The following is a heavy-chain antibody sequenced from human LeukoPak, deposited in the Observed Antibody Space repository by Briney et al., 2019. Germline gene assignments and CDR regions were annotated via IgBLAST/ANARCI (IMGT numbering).Heavy chain of an antibody. D-gene: IGHD3-10*01. CDR2: IKQDGSEK. CDR1: RFTFSSYW. Sequence: GGSLRLSCTASRFTFSSYWMSWVRQAPVKGLEWVANIKQDGSEKYYVDSVKGRFTISRDNAKNSLYLQMNSLRAEDTAVYYCARGSGSFDWFDPWGQGTLVTVSS. CDR3: ARGSGSFDWFDP. J-gene: IGHJ5*02. V-gene: IGHV3-7*01.